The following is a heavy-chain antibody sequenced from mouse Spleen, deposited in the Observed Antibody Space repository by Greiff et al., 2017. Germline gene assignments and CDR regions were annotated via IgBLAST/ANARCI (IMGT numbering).Heavy chain of an antibody. CDR3: TRHYGDSFDY. CDR1: GYTFTDYE. Sequence: QVQLQQSGAELVRPGASVTLSCKASGYTFTDYEMHWVKQTPVHGLEWIGAIDPETGGTAYNQKFKGKAILTADKSSSTAYMELRSLTSEDSAVYYCTRHYGDSFDYWGQGTTLTVSS. V-gene: IGHV1-15*01. J-gene: IGHJ2*01. CDR2: IDPETGGT. D-gene: IGHD1-1*02.